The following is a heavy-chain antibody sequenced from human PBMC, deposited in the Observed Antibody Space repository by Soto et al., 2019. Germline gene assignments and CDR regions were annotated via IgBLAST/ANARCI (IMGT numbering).Heavy chain of an antibody. CDR2: IYYSGST. J-gene: IGHJ4*02. V-gene: IGHV4-39*07. CDR3: VRTIQPGTTTYFDY. CDR1: GGSISSSSYY. Sequence: PSETLSLTCTVSGGSISSSSYYWGWIRQPPGKGLEWIGSIYYSGSTYYNPSLKSRVTISVDRSKNQFSLKLSSVTAADTAVYYCVRTIQPGTTTYFDYWRQGTLVTVSS. D-gene: IGHD1-1*01.